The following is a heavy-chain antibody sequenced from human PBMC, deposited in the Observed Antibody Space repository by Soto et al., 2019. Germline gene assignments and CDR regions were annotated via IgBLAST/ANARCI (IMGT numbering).Heavy chain of an antibody. Sequence: PSETLSLTCAVSGYSISSGYYWGWIRQPAGKGLEWIGSIYHSGSTYYNPSLKSRVTISVDTSKNQFSLKLSSVTAADTAVYYCARVGVRANWFDPWGQGTRVTVSS. CDR2: IYHSGST. J-gene: IGHJ5*02. V-gene: IGHV4-38-2*01. D-gene: IGHD2-8*01. CDR3: ARVGVRANWFDP. CDR1: GYSISSGYY.